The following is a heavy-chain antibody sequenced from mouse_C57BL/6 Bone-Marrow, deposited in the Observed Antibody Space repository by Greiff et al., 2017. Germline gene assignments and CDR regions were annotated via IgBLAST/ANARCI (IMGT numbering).Heavy chain of an antibody. CDR1: GYTFTSYW. V-gene: IGHV1-5*01. J-gene: IGHJ2*01. CDR3: TRGGFTTVVAFDY. CDR2: IYPGNSDT. D-gene: IGHD1-1*01. Sequence: VQLKESGTVLARPGASVKMSCKTSGYTFTSYWMHWVKQRPGQGLEWIGAIYPGNSDTSYNQKFKGKAKLTAVTAASTAYMELSSLTNEDSAVCSCTRGGFTTVVAFDYWGQGTTLTVSS.